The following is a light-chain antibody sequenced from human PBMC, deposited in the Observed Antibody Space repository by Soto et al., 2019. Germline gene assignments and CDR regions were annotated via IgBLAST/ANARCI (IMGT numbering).Light chain of an antibody. CDR2: SVS. Sequence: EIVMTQSPATLSVSPGERATLSCRASQSVSSKLAWYQQKPGQPPRVLIYSVSTRATGIPARFSGSGSGTEFTLTISSLQSEDFAVYYCQHYNDWPPTWTFGQGTRVEIK. CDR1: QSVSSK. CDR3: QHYNDWPPTWT. J-gene: IGKJ1*01. V-gene: IGKV3-15*01.